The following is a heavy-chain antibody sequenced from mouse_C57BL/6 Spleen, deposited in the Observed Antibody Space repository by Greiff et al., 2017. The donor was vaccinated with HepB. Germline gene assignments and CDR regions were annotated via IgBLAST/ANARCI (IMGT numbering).Heavy chain of an antibody. Sequence: QVQLQQPGAELVMPGASVKLSCKASGYTFTSYWMHWVKQRPGQGLEWIGEIDPSDSYTNYNQKFKGKSTLTVDKSSSTASMQLSSLTSEDSAVYYCARPDSSYEEFDYWGQGTTLTVSS. D-gene: IGHD1-1*01. CDR3: ARPDSSYEEFDY. V-gene: IGHV1-69*01. J-gene: IGHJ2*01. CDR2: IDPSDSYT. CDR1: GYTFTSYW.